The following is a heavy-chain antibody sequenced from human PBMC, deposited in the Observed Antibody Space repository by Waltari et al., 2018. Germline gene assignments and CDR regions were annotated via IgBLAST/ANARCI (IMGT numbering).Heavy chain of an antibody. J-gene: IGHJ4*02. CDR3: ATPFYNWDDPLHS. CDR1: GFTFNNFA. CDR2: ITVADET. Sequence: EVQLLESGGDLVQPGGSLRLSCAASGFTFNNFAIIWVRLAPGTGLEWVAAITVADETYYADSVKGRFTISGDTSKDTVYLQMNGLRAADTAVYYCATPFYNWDDPLHSWGPGTLVTVSS. D-gene: IGHD1-20*01. V-gene: IGHV3-23*01.